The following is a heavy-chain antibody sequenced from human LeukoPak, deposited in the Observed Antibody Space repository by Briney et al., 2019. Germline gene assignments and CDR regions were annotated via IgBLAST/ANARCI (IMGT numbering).Heavy chain of an antibody. D-gene: IGHD2-2*01. CDR3: ARAPSVYCSSTSCYYYFDY. CDR1: GYTFTSYG. CDR2: ISAYNGNT. J-gene: IGHJ4*02. V-gene: IGHV1-18*01. Sequence: GASVKVSCKASGYTFTSYGISWVRQAPGQGLEWMGWISAYNGNTNYAQKLQGRVTMTTDTSTSTAYMELRSLRSDDTAVYYCARAPSVYCSSTSCYYYFDYWGQGTLVTVSS.